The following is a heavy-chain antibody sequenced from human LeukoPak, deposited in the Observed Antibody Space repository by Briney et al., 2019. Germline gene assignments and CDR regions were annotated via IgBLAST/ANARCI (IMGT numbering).Heavy chain of an antibody. J-gene: IGHJ3*02. CDR3: ASEHYDSSGSSAFDI. CDR1: GGSISRGGYS. V-gene: IGHV4-30-2*01. CDR2: IFYSGTT. Sequence: SETLSLTCAVSGGSISRGGYSWSWIRQPPGKGLEWIGYIFYSGTTQYHPSLKSRVTISLDRSKNQFSLKLTSVTAADTAVYYCASEHYDSSGSSAFDIWGQGTTVTVSS. D-gene: IGHD3-22*01.